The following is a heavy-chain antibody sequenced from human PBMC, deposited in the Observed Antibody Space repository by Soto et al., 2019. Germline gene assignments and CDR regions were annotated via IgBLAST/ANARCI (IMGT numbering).Heavy chain of an antibody. D-gene: IGHD2-15*01. CDR2: IQSGGST. CDR3: TRDDVHSSGGRCYGVPMDL. V-gene: IGHV3-66*01. Sequence: EVQLVESGGGLVQPGGSLRLTCAASGFTVSSKYMSWVRQAPGKGLEWVSLIQSGGSTYYAGSVKGRFTISRDNSENTLFLQMNSLRVEDTAVYYCTRDDVHSSGGRCYGVPMDLWGKGTTVSVS. CDR1: GFTVSSKY. J-gene: IGHJ6*03.